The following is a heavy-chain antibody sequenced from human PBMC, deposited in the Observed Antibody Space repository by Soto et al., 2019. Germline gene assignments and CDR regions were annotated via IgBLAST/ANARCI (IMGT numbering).Heavy chain of an antibody. J-gene: IGHJ5*02. V-gene: IGHV4-31*03. D-gene: IGHD2-2*01. CDR1: GGSISSGGYY. CDR2: IYYSGST. Sequence: SETLSLTCTVSGGSISSGGYYWSWIRQHPGKGLEWIGYIYYSGSTYYNPSLKSRVTISVDTSKNQFSLKLSSVTAADTALYYCARSTRPAAFFYLWFDPWGQGTLVTVSS. CDR3: ARSTRPAAFFYLWFDP.